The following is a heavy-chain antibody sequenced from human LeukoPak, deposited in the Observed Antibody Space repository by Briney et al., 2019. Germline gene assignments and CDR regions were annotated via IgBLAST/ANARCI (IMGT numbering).Heavy chain of an antibody. V-gene: IGHV4-59*01. CDR3: ASPAGGSGWSLVY. CDR1: GASISSYY. J-gene: IGHJ4*02. D-gene: IGHD6-19*01. Sequence: SETLSLTCTVSGASISSYYWIWIRQPPGKGLEWIGYISYSGSATYNPSLKSRVTISLDTSKTHFSLKLSSVTAADTAVYFCASPAGGSGWSLVYWGQGTLVTVSS. CDR2: ISYSGSA.